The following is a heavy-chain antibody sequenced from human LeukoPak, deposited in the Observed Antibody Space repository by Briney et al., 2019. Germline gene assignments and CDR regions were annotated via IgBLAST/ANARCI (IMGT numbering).Heavy chain of an antibody. V-gene: IGHV1-2*02. CDR3: ASQAASGYYFEY. J-gene: IGHJ4*02. CDR1: GYTFTDYY. Sequence: GASVKVSCKASGYTFTDYYIHWVRQAPGQGLEWMGWISPSGRGANSAQKFQGRVTMTRDTSISTAYMELSRLTSDDTAVYYCASQAASGYYFEYWGQGSLVTVSS. CDR2: ISPSGRGA. D-gene: IGHD3-9*01.